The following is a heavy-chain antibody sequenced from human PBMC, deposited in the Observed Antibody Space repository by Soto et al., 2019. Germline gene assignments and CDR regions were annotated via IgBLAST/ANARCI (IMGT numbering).Heavy chain of an antibody. CDR3: ARDLEDIVVVPAAMRQFDY. CDR2: ISAYNGNT. J-gene: IGHJ4*02. CDR1: GYTFTSYG. V-gene: IGHV1-18*01. D-gene: IGHD2-2*01. Sequence: QVQLVQSGAEVKKPGASVKVSCKASGYTFTSYGISWVRQAPGQGLEWMGWISAYNGNTNYAQKLQGRVTMTTDTSTNTAYMELRSLRSDDTAVYYCARDLEDIVVVPAAMRQFDYWGQGTLVTVSS.